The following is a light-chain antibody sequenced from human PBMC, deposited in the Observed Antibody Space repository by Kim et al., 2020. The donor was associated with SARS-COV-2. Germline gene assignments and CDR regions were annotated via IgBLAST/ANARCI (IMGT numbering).Light chain of an antibody. V-gene: IGLV1-40*01. J-gene: IGLJ1*01. Sequence: RVSNASTGGRSNRGAGYEVHWYKQLTTTAPKHLIYGNSDRPSGVPDRFSGSKSGTSASLAITGLQAEDEADYYCQPYDNSLSSYVFGSGTKVTIL. CDR2: GNS. CDR3: QPYDNSLSSYV. CDR1: RSNRGAGYE.